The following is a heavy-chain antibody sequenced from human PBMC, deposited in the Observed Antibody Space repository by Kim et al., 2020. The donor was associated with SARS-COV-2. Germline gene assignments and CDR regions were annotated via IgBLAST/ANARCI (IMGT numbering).Heavy chain of an antibody. V-gene: IGHV3-23*01. D-gene: IGHD5-12*01. Sequence: DSVKGRFTIARDNSKNTLNLQMNSLRAEDTAVYYCAKDGGSGYGPEYFQHWGQGTLVTVSS. J-gene: IGHJ1*01. CDR3: AKDGGSGYGPEYFQH.